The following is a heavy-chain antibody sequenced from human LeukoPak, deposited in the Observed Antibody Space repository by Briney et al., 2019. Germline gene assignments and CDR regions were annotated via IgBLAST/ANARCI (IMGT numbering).Heavy chain of an antibody. CDR1: GGSISSYY. V-gene: IGHV4-59*01. CDR3: ARENLGYCSSTSCFGFDY. CDR2: IYYSGST. Sequence: SETLSLTCTVSGGSISSYYWSWIRQPPGKGLEWMGYIYYSGSTNYNPSLTSRVTISVDTSKNQFSLKLSSVTAADTAVYYCARENLGYCSSTSCFGFDYWGQGTLVTVSS. D-gene: IGHD2-2*01. J-gene: IGHJ4*02.